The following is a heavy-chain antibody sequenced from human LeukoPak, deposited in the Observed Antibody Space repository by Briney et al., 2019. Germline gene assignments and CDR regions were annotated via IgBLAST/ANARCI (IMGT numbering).Heavy chain of an antibody. J-gene: IGHJ5*02. CDR2: INPSGGST. D-gene: IGHD3-10*01. Sequence: ASVMVSCKASGYTFTSYYMHWVRQAPGQGLEWMGIINPSGGSTSYAQKFQGRVTMTRDTSTSTVYMELSSLRSEDTAVYYCARDNIGSYYRARNWFDPWGQGTLVTVSS. V-gene: IGHV1-46*01. CDR1: GYTFTSYY. CDR3: ARDNIGSYYRARNWFDP.